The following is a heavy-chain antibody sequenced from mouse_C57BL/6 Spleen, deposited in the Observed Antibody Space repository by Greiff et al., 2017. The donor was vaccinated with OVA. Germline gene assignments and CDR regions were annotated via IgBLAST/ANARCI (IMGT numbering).Heavy chain of an antibody. Sequence: EVKLMESGGGLVKPGGSLKLSCAASGFTFSSYAMSWVRQTPEKRLEWVATISDGGSYTYYPANVKGRFTISRDNAKNNLYLQMSHLKSEDTAMYYCARDAITTVVAFYFDYWGQGTTLTVSS. V-gene: IGHV5-4*01. J-gene: IGHJ2*01. CDR3: ARDAITTVVAFYFDY. CDR2: ISDGGSYT. CDR1: GFTFSSYA. D-gene: IGHD1-1*01.